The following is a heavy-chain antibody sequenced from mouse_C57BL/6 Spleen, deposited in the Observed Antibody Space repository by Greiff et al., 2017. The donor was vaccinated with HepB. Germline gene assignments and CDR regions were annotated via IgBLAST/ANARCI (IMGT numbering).Heavy chain of an antibody. CDR1: GFTFNTYA. CDR3: VRELLQGYGSSSWFAY. D-gene: IGHD1-1*01. V-gene: IGHV10-3*01. Sequence: EVKLVESGGGLVQPKGSLKLSCAASGFTFNTYAMHWVRQAPGKGLEWVARIRSKSSNYATYYADSVKDRFTISRDDSQSMLYLQMNNLKTEDTAMYYCVRELLQGYGSSSWFAYWGQGTLVTVSA. J-gene: IGHJ3*01. CDR2: IRSKSSNYAT.